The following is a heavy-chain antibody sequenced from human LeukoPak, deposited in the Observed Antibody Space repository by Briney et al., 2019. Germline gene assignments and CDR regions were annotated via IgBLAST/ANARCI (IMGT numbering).Heavy chain of an antibody. V-gene: IGHV3-30-3*01. Sequence: GGSLRLSCAASGFTFSSYAMHWVRQAPGKGLEWVAVISYDGSNRYYADSVKGRFTISRDNSKNTLYLQMNSLRAEDTAVYYCASAEQQLVQSDYYYYGMDVWGQGTTVTVS. CDR2: ISYDGSNR. J-gene: IGHJ6*02. CDR3: ASAEQQLVQSDYYYYGMDV. CDR1: GFTFSSYA. D-gene: IGHD6-13*01.